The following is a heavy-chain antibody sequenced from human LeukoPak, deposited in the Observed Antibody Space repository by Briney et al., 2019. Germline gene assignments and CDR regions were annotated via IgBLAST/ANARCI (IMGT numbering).Heavy chain of an antibody. CDR1: GFTFSSYG. CDR3: AKAPTGFYYGMAV. J-gene: IGHJ6*02. V-gene: IGHV3-30*18. D-gene: IGHD4-17*01. Sequence: PGRSLRLSCAASGFTFSSYGMHWVRKAPGKGLEWVAVISYDGSNEYYVDSVKGRFTISRDNSKNTLYLQMNSLRAEDTAAYYCAKAPTGFYYGMAVWGQGTTVTVSS. CDR2: ISYDGSNE.